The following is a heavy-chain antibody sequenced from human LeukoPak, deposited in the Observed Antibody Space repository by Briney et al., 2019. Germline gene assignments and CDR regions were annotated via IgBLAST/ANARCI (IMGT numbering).Heavy chain of an antibody. V-gene: IGHV1-8*01. CDR1: GYTFTSYD. CDR2: MNPNSGNT. CDR3: ARSTGYSYGLLAFDI. D-gene: IGHD5-18*01. J-gene: IGHJ3*02. Sequence: ASVKVSCKASGYTFTSYDIHWVRPATGQGLGWMGWMNPNSGNTHYAQKFQGRVTMTRNTSVSTDYMGPSSLKSEDTAVYYCARSTGYSYGLLAFDIWGQGTMVTVSS.